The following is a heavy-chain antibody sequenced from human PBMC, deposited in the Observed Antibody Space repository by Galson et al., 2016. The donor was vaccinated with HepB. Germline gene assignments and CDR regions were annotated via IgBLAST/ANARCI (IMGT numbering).Heavy chain of an antibody. CDR2: ISHGRST. J-gene: IGHJ3*02. V-gene: IGHV4-4*02. D-gene: IGHD3-9*01. CDR3: ARGGFDWLFHDALDI. Sequence: WVRQPPGKGLEWIGEISHGRSTNFNPSLKSRVTISIDKSQNQFSLKLSSVTAADTAVYYCARGGFDWLFHDALDIWGQGTMVIVSS.